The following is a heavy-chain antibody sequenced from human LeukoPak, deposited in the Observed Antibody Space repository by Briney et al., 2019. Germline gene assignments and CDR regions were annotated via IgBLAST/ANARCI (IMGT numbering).Heavy chain of an antibody. CDR2: INHSGST. CDR3: ATTPIVVVPAAIRKLDYYYYYMDV. J-gene: IGHJ6*03. CDR1: GGSFSGYY. D-gene: IGHD2-2*01. V-gene: IGHV4-34*01. Sequence: SETLSLTYAVYGGSFSGYYWSWIRQPPGKGLEWIGEINHSGSTNYNPSLKSRVTISVDTSKNQFSLKLSSVTAADTAVYYCATTPIVVVPAAIRKLDYYYYYMDVWGKGTTVTISS.